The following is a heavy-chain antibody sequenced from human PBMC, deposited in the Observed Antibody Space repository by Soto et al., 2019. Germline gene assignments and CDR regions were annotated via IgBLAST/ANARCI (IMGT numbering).Heavy chain of an antibody. CDR1: GFTFSXYG. V-gene: IGHV3-30*18. CDR2: ISYDGSNK. D-gene: IGHD3-9*01. J-gene: IGHJ4*02. CDR3: AKEIRPHVLRYFDWLPTASGFDY. Sequence: GGSLSLSCAASGFTFSXYGXXWVRQAPGXGLEWVAVISYDGSNKYYADSVKGRFTISRDNSKNTLYLQMNSLRAEDTAVYYCAKEIRPHVLRYFDWLPTASGFDYWGQGTLVTVSS.